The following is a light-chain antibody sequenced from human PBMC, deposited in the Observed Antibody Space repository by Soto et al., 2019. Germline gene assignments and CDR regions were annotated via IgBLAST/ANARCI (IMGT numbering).Light chain of an antibody. Sequence: DIQLTQSPSFLSASVGDRVTITCRASQGLSSDLAWYQQKPGKAPKLLIYAASTLQSGVPSRFSGSGSGTEFTLTIISLQPEDFATYYCQHLNTYPITFGQGPRLEMK. CDR3: QHLNTYPIT. CDR1: QGLSSD. J-gene: IGKJ5*01. CDR2: AAS. V-gene: IGKV1-9*01.